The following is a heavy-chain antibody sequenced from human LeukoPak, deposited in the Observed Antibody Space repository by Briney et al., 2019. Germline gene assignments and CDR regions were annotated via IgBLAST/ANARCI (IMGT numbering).Heavy chain of an antibody. V-gene: IGHV3-21*01. J-gene: IGHJ5*02. CDR3: ARVAVAGPTGWFDP. Sequence: PGGSLRLSCAASGFALNSYSLTWVRQAPGKGLEWVSSISSTSAYIHYAESVKGRFTISRGNIDNVVYLQMNSLRAEDTAVYYCARVAVAGPTGWFDPWGQGTLVTVSS. D-gene: IGHD6-19*01. CDR2: ISSTSAYI. CDR1: GFALNSYS.